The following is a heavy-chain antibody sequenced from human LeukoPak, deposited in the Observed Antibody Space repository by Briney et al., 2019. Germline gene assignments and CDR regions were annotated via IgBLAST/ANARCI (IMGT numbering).Heavy chain of an antibody. J-gene: IGHJ3*01. CDR3: AKDLSVVGAHDSFDV. CDR1: GFSFSSYG. Sequence: GGSLRLSCAASGFSFSSYGMHWVRQAPVKGLEWLTVISYDGNTIYYADSVKGRFTISRDNSKDTLYLQMNSLRIEDTAVYYCAKDLSVVGAHDSFDVWGQGTMVTVSS. CDR2: ISYDGNTI. D-gene: IGHD1-26*01. V-gene: IGHV3-30*18.